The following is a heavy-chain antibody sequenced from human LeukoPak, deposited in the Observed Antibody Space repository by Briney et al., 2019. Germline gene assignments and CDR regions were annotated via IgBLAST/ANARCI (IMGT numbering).Heavy chain of an antibody. J-gene: IGHJ4*02. D-gene: IGHD6-19*01. Sequence: PGGSLRLSCAASGFTVSSNYMSWVRQAPGKGLEWVSLTYNGGSTYYADSVKGRFTISRDNSKNTLYLQMNTLRAEDTAVYYCASDDGSGCLDYWGQGTLVTVSS. CDR2: TYNGGST. CDR3: ASDDGSGCLDY. CDR1: GFTVSSNY. V-gene: IGHV3-53*01.